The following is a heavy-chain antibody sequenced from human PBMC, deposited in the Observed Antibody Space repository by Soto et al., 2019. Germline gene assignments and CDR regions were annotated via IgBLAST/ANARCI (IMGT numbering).Heavy chain of an antibody. D-gene: IGHD2-21*02. V-gene: IGHV4-59*01. CDR1: GGSISGYY. J-gene: IGHJ6*02. CDR3: ARDLWGSCGTDCSPLDV. CDR2: MYNTGST. Sequence: QVQLQESGPGLVKPSETLSLTCTVSGGSISGYYWSWIRQPPGKGLEWIGYMYNTGSTVYNPSFSSQAPISVEASKNQFSLKLNSVTAADTAVYYCARDLWGSCGTDCSPLDVWGQGTTVTVYS.